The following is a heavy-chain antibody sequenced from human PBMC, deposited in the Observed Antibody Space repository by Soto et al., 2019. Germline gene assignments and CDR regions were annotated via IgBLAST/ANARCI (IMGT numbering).Heavy chain of an antibody. J-gene: IGHJ3*02. Sequence: SLRLSCAASGFTFSSYAMSWVRQAPGKGLEWVSAISGSGGSTYYADSVKGRFTISRDNSKNTLYLQMNSLRAEDKAVYYCAKGANYYDSSGYYLRPAAFDIWGQGTMVTVSS. V-gene: IGHV3-23*01. CDR3: AKGANYYDSSGYYLRPAAFDI. D-gene: IGHD3-22*01. CDR2: ISGSGGST. CDR1: GFTFSSYA.